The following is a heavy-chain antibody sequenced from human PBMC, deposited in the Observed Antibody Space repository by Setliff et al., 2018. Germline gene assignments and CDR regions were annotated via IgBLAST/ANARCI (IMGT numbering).Heavy chain of an antibody. CDR3: FGAGTCSY. J-gene: IGHJ4*02. Sequence: GGSLRLSCAASGFSLNSFRMTWIRQPPGKGLEWVSSISSTGDDIYYADPVKGRFTISRDNAENSLYLQMNSLRVEDTAVYYCFGAGTCSYWGQGTLVTVSS. V-gene: IGHV3-21*01. CDR1: GFSLNSFR. CDR2: ISSTGDDI. D-gene: IGHD3-10*01.